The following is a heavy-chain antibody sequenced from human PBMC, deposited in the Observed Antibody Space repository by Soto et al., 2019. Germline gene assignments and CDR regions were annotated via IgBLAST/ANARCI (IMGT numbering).Heavy chain of an antibody. J-gene: IGHJ4*02. CDR1: GFPLSDYY. V-gene: IGHV3-11*06. Sequence: GGSLRLSCAASGFPLSDYYMSWIRQAPGKGLGWVSYISSSSSYTNYADSVKGRFTISRDNAKNSLYLQMNSLRADDTAGYYSARLLRRGHSYEGLDYWGQGTLVTVSS. CDR2: ISSSSSYT. D-gene: IGHD5-18*01. CDR3: ARLLRRGHSYEGLDY.